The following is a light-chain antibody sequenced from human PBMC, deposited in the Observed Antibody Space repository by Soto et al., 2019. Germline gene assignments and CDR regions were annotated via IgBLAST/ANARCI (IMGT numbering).Light chain of an antibody. Sequence: QSVLTQPPSVSAAPGQRVTISCSGSSSNIGKRYVSWYQQLPGTAPKLLIYENAKRPSGIPDRFSGAKSGTAATLGITGLQTGDEADYDCGTWDDSLSAGVFGGGTKLTVL. CDR2: ENA. CDR1: SSNIGKRY. J-gene: IGLJ3*02. V-gene: IGLV1-51*02. CDR3: GTWDDSLSAGV.